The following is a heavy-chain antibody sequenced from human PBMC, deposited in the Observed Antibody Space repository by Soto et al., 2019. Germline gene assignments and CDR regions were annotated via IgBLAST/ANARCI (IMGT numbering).Heavy chain of an antibody. J-gene: IGHJ4*02. D-gene: IGHD3-9*01. CDR2: ISYDGRNT. CDR3: ASASGLRYFDWLSPTY. CDR1: GFTFSSYA. Sequence: PGGSLRLSCAASGFTFSSYAMHWVRQAPGKGLEWVAVISYDGRNTYYADSVKGRFTISRDNSKNTLYLQMNSLRTEDTAVYYCASASGLRYFDWLSPTYWGQGTLVTVSS. V-gene: IGHV3-30*04.